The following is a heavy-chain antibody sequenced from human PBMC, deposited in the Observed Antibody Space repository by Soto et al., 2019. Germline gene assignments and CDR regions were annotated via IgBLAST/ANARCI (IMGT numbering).Heavy chain of an antibody. D-gene: IGHD3-10*01. Sequence: GGSLRLSCTASGFTFGDYAMSWFRQAPGKGLEWVGFIRSKAYGGTTEYAASVKGRFTISRDDSKSIAYLQMNSLKTEDTAVYYCTREELPLRFGELLYMNWFDPWGQGTLVTVSS. V-gene: IGHV3-49*03. CDR2: IRSKAYGGTT. CDR1: GFTFGDYA. CDR3: TREELPLRFGELLYMNWFDP. J-gene: IGHJ5*02.